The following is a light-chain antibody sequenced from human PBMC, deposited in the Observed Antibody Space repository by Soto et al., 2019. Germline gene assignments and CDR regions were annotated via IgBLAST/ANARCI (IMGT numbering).Light chain of an antibody. CDR2: GAS. Sequence: EILMTQSPATLSLSPGERATLSCRASQSVNNNLAWYQQKHGQAPRVLIYGASTRATGIPARFTGSGSGTEFILTITRLQSEDSAVYYCQEYNSWPLTFGQGTKVEFK. CDR1: QSVNNN. V-gene: IGKV3-15*01. CDR3: QEYNSWPLT. J-gene: IGKJ1*01.